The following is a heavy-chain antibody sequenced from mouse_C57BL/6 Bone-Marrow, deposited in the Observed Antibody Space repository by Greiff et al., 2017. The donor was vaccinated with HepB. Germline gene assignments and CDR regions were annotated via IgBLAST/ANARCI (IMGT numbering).Heavy chain of an antibody. V-gene: IGHV1-82*01. J-gene: IGHJ2*01. D-gene: IGHD6-1*01. CDR2: IYPGDGDT. Sequence: VKLVESGPELVKPGASVKISCKASGYAFSSSWLNWVKQRPGKGLEWIGRIYPGDGDTNYNGKFKGEATLTADKSSSTAYMQLSSLTSEDAAVYFCARSGAKFDYWGQGTTLTVSS. CDR1: GYAFSSSW. CDR3: ARSGAKFDY.